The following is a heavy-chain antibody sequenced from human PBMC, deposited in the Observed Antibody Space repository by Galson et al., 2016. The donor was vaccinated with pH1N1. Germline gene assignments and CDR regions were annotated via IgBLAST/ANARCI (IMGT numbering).Heavy chain of an antibody. CDR1: GGSLSGYF. Sequence: ETLSLTCDGGSLSGYFWSWIRQPPGKGLEWIGEINPSGRSNYSLSLESRVTMSVDTSKNQISLKLSSVTAADTAVYYCARGRFGGGAYWGQGTLVTVS. V-gene: IGHV4-34*01. D-gene: IGHD3-10*01. CDR3: ARGRFGGGAY. CDR2: INPSGRS. J-gene: IGHJ4*02.